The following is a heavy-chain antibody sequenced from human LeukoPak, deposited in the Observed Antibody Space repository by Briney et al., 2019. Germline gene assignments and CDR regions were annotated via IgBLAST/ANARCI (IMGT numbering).Heavy chain of an antibody. J-gene: IGHJ4*02. CDR1: GYTFTVYS. CDR2: ITTSTGKP. Sequence: ASVKVSCKASGYTFTVYSLNWLRQAPGQGLEWMGWITTSTGKPTYAQGFTGRFVFSLDTSVSTTYLHINSLKAEDTAVYYCARDASMINFDHWGQGSLVTVSS. V-gene: IGHV7-4-1*02. CDR3: ARDASMINFDH. D-gene: IGHD3-16*01.